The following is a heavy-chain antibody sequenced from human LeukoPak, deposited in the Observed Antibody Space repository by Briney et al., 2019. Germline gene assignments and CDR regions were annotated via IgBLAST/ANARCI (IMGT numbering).Heavy chain of an antibody. D-gene: IGHD5-18*01. CDR3: ARVMVYSYGYFDY. J-gene: IGHJ4*02. CDR2: IYSGGST. Sequence: GGSLRLSCAASGFTVSSNYMSWVRQAPGKGLEWVSVIYSGGSTYYADSVKGRFTISRDNAKNSLYLQMNSLRAEDTAVYYCARVMVYSYGYFDYWGQGTLVTVSS. CDR1: GFTVSSNY. V-gene: IGHV3-66*01.